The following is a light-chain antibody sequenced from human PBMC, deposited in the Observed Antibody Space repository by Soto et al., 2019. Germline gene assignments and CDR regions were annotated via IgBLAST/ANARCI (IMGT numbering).Light chain of an antibody. J-gene: IGKJ4*01. Sequence: DIQMTQSPSAMSASVGDRVTITCRASQGIGSDLAWFQQKPGKVPQRLIYTASSLQSGVPSRFSGSGSGTEFTLTISSLQPEDFATYYCLQHNSYPLTFGGGTKVEIK. CDR1: QGIGSD. CDR2: TAS. V-gene: IGKV1-17*03. CDR3: LQHNSYPLT.